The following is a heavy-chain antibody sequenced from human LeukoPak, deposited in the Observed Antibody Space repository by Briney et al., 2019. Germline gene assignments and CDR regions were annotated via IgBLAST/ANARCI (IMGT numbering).Heavy chain of an antibody. CDR2: INGDGSNI. CDR1: GFTFSSYY. D-gene: IGHD4-17*01. V-gene: IGHV3-74*01. Sequence: GRSLRLSCAASGFTFSSYYMHWVRQAPAKGLVWVSRINGDGSNIGYADSVKGRFTISRDNAKNTLFLQMNSLRAEDTAVYYCARGYGDGWGQGTLVTVSS. CDR3: ARGYGDG. J-gene: IGHJ4*02.